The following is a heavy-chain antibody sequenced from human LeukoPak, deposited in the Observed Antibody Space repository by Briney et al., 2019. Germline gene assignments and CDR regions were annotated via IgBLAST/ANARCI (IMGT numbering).Heavy chain of an antibody. Sequence: PGGSLRLSCAASGFTFSSYWMNWVRQAPGKGLEWIGSIYDSGSTYYNPSLKSRVTISVDTSKNQFSLKLNSVTAADTAVYYCARHYGPWGQGTLVTVSS. CDR1: GFTFSSYW. CDR2: IYDSGST. CDR3: ARHYGP. V-gene: IGHV4-39*01. J-gene: IGHJ5*02. D-gene: IGHD3-10*01.